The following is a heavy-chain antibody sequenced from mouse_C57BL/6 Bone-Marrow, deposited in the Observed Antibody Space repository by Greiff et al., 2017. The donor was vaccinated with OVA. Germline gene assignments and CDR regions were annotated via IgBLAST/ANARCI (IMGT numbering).Heavy chain of an antibody. CDR2: IHPSDSDT. D-gene: IGHD2-12*01. V-gene: IGHV1-74*01. CDR1: GYTFTSYW. Sequence: VQLQQPGAELVKPGASVKVSCKASGYTFTSYWMHWVKQRPGQGLEWIGRIHPSDSDTNYNQKFKGKATLTVDKSSSTAYRQLSSLTSEDSAVDYCALLLLRRGYYFDYWGQGTTLTVSS. J-gene: IGHJ2*01. CDR3: ALLLLRRGYYFDY.